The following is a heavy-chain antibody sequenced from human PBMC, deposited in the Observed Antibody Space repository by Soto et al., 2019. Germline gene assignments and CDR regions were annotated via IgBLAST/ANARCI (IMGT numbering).Heavy chain of an antibody. CDR1: GYTFTSYG. Sequence: ASVKVSCKASGYTFTSYGLSWVRQAPGQGLEWMGWISPYNGETNYAQKLQGRVTITADKSTSTAYMELSSLRSEDTAVYYCARSPGQRFNDAFDIWGQGTMVTVSS. CDR3: ARSPGQRFNDAFDI. J-gene: IGHJ3*02. V-gene: IGHV1-18*01. CDR2: ISPYNGET.